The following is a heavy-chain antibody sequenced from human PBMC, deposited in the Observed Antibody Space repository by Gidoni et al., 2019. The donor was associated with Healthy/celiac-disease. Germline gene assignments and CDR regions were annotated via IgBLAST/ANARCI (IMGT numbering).Heavy chain of an antibody. CDR3: ARVYDFWRAPDY. D-gene: IGHD3-3*01. V-gene: IGHV4-39*01. J-gene: IGHJ4*02. CDR2: IYYSGST. Sequence: GWIRQPPGKGLEWIGSIYYSGSTYYNPSLKSRVTISVDTSKNQFSLKLSSVTAADTAVYYCARVYDFWRAPDYWGQGTLVTVSS.